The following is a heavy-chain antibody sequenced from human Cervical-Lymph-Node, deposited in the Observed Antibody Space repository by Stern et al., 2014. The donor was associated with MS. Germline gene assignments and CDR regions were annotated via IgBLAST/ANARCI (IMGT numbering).Heavy chain of an antibody. D-gene: IGHD2-21*02. CDR3: AHSPPSDDDAFDI. Sequence: QVNLKESGPTLVNPTQTLTLTCAFSGFSLSTTGVGVGWIRQPPGKALEWLALIYWDDDKLYSPSLKSRLTITKDTSKSQVDLTLTNVDPVDTATYYCAHSPPSDDDAFDIWGQGTMVTISS. V-gene: IGHV2-5*02. CDR2: IYWDDDK. CDR1: GFSLSTTGVG. J-gene: IGHJ3*02.